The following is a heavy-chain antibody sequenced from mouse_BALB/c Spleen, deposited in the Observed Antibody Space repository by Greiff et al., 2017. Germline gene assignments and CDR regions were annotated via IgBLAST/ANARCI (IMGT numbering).Heavy chain of an antibody. CDR3: ARSGNYGKDYAMDY. CDR1: GFTFSSYG. CDR2: ISSGGSYT. J-gene: IGHJ4*01. Sequence: EVKLVESGGDLVKPGGSLKLSCAASGFTFSSYGMSWVRQTPDKRLEWVATISSGGSYTYYPDSVKGRFTISRDNAKNTLYLQMSSLKSEDTAMYYCARSGNYGKDYAMDYWGQGTSVTVSS. V-gene: IGHV5-6*01. D-gene: IGHD2-1*01.